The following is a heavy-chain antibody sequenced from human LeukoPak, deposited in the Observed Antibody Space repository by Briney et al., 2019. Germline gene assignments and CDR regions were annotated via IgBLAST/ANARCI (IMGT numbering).Heavy chain of an antibody. CDR3: ARDHPRLTSTVPIREKWFDP. V-gene: IGHV1-18*01. Sequence: AXVKVSCKASGYTFTSYGISWVRQAPGQGLEWMGWISAYNGNTNYAQKLQGRVTITTDTSTSTAYMELRSLRSDDTAVYYCARDHPRLTSTVPIREKWFDPWGQGTLVTVSS. CDR1: GYTFTSYG. CDR2: ISAYNGNT. D-gene: IGHD4-11*01. J-gene: IGHJ5*02.